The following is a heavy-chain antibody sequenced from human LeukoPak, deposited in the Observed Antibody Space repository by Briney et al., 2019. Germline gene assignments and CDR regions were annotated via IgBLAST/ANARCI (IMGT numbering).Heavy chain of an antibody. CDR2: INSDGSSI. CDR3: AREGRVSGYDFDC. Sequence: GGSLRLSCAASGFTFSSYWMHWVRQAPGKRLVWVSRINSDGSSITYADSVKGRFTISRDNAKNTLYLQMNSLRVEDTAVYYCAREGRVSGYDFDCWGQGTLVTVSS. CDR1: GFTFSSYW. J-gene: IGHJ4*02. V-gene: IGHV3-74*03. D-gene: IGHD5-12*01.